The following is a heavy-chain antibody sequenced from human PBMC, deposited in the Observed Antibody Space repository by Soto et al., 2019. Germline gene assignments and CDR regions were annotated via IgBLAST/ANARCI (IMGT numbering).Heavy chain of an antibody. Sequence: GESLKISCKGSGYSFTSYWIGWVRQMPGKGLEWMGIIYPGDSDTRYSPSFQGQVTISADKSISTAYLQWSSLKASDTAMYYCAIPPGDDILTGYYDYWGQGTLVTVSS. CDR1: GYSFTSYW. CDR2: IYPGDSDT. CDR3: AIPPGDDILTGYYDY. V-gene: IGHV5-51*01. D-gene: IGHD3-9*01. J-gene: IGHJ4*02.